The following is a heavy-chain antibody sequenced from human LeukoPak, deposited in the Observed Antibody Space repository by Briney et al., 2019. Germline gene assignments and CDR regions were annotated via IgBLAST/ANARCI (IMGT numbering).Heavy chain of an antibody. CDR2: IESNGGDK. Sequence: GGSLRLSCAASGFSFSIYWMSWIRQTPGKGLEYVANIESNGGDKYYVDSVKGRFTISRDNAKNSLYLQMNSLRAEDTAVYYCARSAMVRGIIILGWFDPWGQGTLVTVSS. V-gene: IGHV3-7*03. CDR1: GFSFSIYW. CDR3: ARSAMVRGIIILGWFDP. J-gene: IGHJ5*02. D-gene: IGHD3-10*01.